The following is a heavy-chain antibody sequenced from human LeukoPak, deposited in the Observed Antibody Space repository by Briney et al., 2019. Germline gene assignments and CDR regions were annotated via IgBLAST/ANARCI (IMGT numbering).Heavy chain of an antibody. J-gene: IGHJ4*02. D-gene: IGHD5-24*01. Sequence: GRSLTLSCAASGFTFSSYAMRWVRQAPGKGLEWVAVISYDGSNKYYADSVKGRFTISRDNSKNTLYLQMNSLRAEDTAVYYCARETRREYYFDYWGQGTLPTVSS. CDR1: GFTFSSYA. V-gene: IGHV3-30*04. CDR2: ISYDGSNK. CDR3: ARETRREYYFDY.